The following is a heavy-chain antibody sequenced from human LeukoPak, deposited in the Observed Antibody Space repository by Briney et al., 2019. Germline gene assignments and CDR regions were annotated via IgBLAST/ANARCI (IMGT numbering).Heavy chain of an antibody. D-gene: IGHD3-3*01. CDR1: GFTFDDYA. Sequence: GRSLRLSCAASGFTFDDYAMHWVRQAPGKGLEWVSGISWNSGSIGYADSVKGRFTISRDNAKNSLYLQMNSLRAEDTALYYCAKEKLRFSGSAEGWLDYWAREPWSPSPQ. CDR3: AKEKLRFSGSAEGWLDY. J-gene: IGHJ4*02. CDR2: ISWNSGSI. V-gene: IGHV3-9*01.